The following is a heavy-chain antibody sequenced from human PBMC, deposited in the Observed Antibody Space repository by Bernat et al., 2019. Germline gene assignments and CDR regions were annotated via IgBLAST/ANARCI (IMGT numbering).Heavy chain of an antibody. J-gene: IGHJ4*02. Sequence: EVQLVESGGGLVKPGGSLRLSCAASGFTFSSYSMNWVRQAPGKGLEWVSSISSSSSYISYTASVTRRFTTPRDNAKHSLYLQINSLRAEDTAVYYCASINRSNCWGQRTLVTVSS. D-gene: IGHD1-14*01. V-gene: IGHV3-21*01. CDR2: ISSSSSYI. CDR3: ASINRSNC. CDR1: GFTFSSYS.